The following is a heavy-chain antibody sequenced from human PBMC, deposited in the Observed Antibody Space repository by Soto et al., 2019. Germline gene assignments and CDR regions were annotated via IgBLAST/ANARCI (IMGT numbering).Heavy chain of an antibody. CDR2: INPNSGGT. J-gene: IGHJ2*01. Sequence: GASVKVSCKASGYTFTGYYMHWVRQAPGQGLEWMGWINPNSGGTNYAQKFQGRVTMTRDTSISTAYMELSRLRSDDTAVYYCARVRESFSRLWYFDLWGRGTLVTVS. D-gene: IGHD3-3*01. CDR3: ARVRESFSRLWYFDL. V-gene: IGHV1-2*02. CDR1: GYTFTGYY.